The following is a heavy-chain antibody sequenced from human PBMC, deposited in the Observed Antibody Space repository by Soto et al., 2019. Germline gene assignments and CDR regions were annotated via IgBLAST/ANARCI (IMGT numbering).Heavy chain of an antibody. J-gene: IGHJ4*02. V-gene: IGHV2-5*04. CDR3: ELVDPLDFQY. CDR1: GFSRSPSGSA. CDR2: SYWNGID. Sequence: QITLKETGPALVKPTQTLTLTCAFSGFSRSPSGSAVAGIRQPPPKAPQWLALSYWNGIDRYSPSLKSRLPSSKDTSKSQVALTVTNMDPGDTGTYFCELVDPLDFQYWGQGTLVTVSP. D-gene: IGHD5-12*01.